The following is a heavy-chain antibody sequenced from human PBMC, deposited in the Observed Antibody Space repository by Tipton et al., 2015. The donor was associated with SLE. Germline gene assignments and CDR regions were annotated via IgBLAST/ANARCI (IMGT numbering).Heavy chain of an antibody. CDR2: INWNSDNR. V-gene: IGHV3-9*01. Sequence: SLRLSCVASGFTFNDYAMHWVRQAPGRGLEWVSGINWNSDNRGYADSVKGRFTISRDNSKDTLYLHMASLTADDTAIYFCARGSRWGQGTLVTVSS. CDR1: GFTFNDYA. J-gene: IGHJ4*02. CDR3: ARGSR.